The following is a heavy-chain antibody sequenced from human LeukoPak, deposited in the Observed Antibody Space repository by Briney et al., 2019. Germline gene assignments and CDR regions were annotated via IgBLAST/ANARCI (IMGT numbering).Heavy chain of an antibody. V-gene: IGHV3-9*01. CDR2: ISWNSGSI. CDR1: GFTFSSYW. J-gene: IGHJ4*02. D-gene: IGHD5-24*01. Sequence: PGGSLRLSCAASGFTFSSYWMHWVRQAPGKGLEWVSGISWNSGSIGYADSVKGRFTISGDNAKNSLYLQMNSLGAEDTALYYCAKGNLQMYFDYWGQGTLVTVSS. CDR3: AKGNLQMYFDY.